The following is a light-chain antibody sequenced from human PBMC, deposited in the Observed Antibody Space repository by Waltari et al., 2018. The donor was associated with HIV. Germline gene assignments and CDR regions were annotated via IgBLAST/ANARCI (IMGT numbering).Light chain of an antibody. Sequence: QSVVTQPPSASGTPGQRVSMSCSGSASNIGRNTVNWDQHLPQTAPKFLVYNIDQRPSGVPDRFAASKAGTSASLDISGLQSEDEADYYCATWDDGLSGWVFGGGTKLTVL. V-gene: IGLV1-44*01. CDR2: NID. CDR1: ASNIGRNT. J-gene: IGLJ3*02. CDR3: ATWDDGLSGWV.